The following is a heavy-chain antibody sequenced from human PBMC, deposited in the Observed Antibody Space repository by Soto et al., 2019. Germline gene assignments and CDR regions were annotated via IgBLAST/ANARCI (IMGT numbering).Heavy chain of an antibody. Sequence: ASVKVSCKASGYTFTGHFIHWVRQAPGQGLEWMGWINPNGGGTNSAQKFQGRVTLTRDASIATAYMDLRSLRSDDTAVYYCARGPLSSGYPLDYWGQGILVTVSS. V-gene: IGHV1-2*02. D-gene: IGHD5-12*01. CDR1: GYTFTGHF. J-gene: IGHJ4*02. CDR2: INPNGGGT. CDR3: ARGPLSSGYPLDY.